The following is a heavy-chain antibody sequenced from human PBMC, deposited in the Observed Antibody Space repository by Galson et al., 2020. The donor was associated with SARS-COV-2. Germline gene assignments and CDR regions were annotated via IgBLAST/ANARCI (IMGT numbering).Heavy chain of an antibody. J-gene: IGHJ6*03. CDR1: GGSFSGYY. V-gene: IGHV4-34*01. D-gene: IGHD6-13*01. CDR3: ARVLISSSWYRDDYYYDMDV. CDR2: INHSGST. Sequence: SETLSLTCAVYGGSFSGYYWSWIRQPPGKGLEWIGEINHSGSTNYNPSLKSRVTISVDTSKNQFSLKLSSVTAADTAVYYCARVLISSSWYRDDYYYDMDVWGKGTTVTVSS.